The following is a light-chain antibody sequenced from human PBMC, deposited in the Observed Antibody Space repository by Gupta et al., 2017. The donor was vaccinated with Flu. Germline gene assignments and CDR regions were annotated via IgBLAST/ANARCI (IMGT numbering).Light chain of an antibody. V-gene: IGKV1-39*01. J-gene: IGKJ4*01. Sequence: LSSLSASVGDRVTITCRASQIVSDYLNWYQQKPGKAPDLLIYAASTLHSGVPSRFSGSGSGTDFTLTISSLQPEDFATYYCQQSYTTSPTFGGGTKVEIK. CDR2: AAS. CDR3: QQSYTTSPT. CDR1: QIVSDY.